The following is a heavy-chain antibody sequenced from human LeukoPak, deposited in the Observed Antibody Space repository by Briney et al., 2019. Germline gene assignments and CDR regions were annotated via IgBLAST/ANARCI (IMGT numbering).Heavy chain of an antibody. D-gene: IGHD4-17*01. CDR1: GFTFSSYA. V-gene: IGHV3-23*01. Sequence: GGSLRLSCAASGFTFSSYAMSWVRQAPGKGLEWVSAISGSGGSTYYADSVKGRFTISRDNSKNTLYLQMNSLRAEDTAVYSCAKQPTSVTTFYFDYWGQGTLVTVSS. CDR3: AKQPTSVTTFYFDY. CDR2: ISGSGGST. J-gene: IGHJ4*02.